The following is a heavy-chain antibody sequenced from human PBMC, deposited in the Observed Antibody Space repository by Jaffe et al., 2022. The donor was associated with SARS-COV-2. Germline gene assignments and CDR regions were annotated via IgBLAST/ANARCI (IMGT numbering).Heavy chain of an antibody. V-gene: IGHV1-46*01. D-gene: IGHD3-10*01. Sequence: QVQLVQSGAEVKKPGASVKVSCKASGYTFTSYYMHWVRQAPGQGLEWMGIINPSGGSTSYAQKFQGRVTMTRDTSTSTVYMELSSLRSEDTAVYYCARDRGRPSITMVRGVYNWFDPWGQGTLVTVSS. J-gene: IGHJ5*02. CDR1: GYTFTSYY. CDR3: ARDRGRPSITMVRGVYNWFDP. CDR2: INPSGGST.